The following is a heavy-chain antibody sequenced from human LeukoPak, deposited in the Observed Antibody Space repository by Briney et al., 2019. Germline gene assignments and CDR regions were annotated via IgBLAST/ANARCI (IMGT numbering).Heavy chain of an antibody. J-gene: IGHJ6*02. V-gene: IGHV3-33*01. CDR3: ARDGAGLDYGDYGIYGMDV. CDR1: GFTFSSYG. Sequence: PGRSLRLSCAASGFTFSSYGVHWVRQAPGKGLEWVAVIWYDGSNKYYADSVKGRFTISRDNSKNTLYLQMNSLRAEDTAVYYCARDGAGLDYGDYGIYGMDVWGQGTTVTVSS. D-gene: IGHD4-17*01. CDR2: IWYDGSNK.